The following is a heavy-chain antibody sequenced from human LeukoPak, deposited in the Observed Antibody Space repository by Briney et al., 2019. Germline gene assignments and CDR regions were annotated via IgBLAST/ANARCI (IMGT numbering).Heavy chain of an antibody. CDR1: GNYW. CDR3: ARLLPPYDNGHGPLDS. CDR2: INSDGSWT. J-gene: IGHJ4*02. D-gene: IGHD2/OR15-2a*01. Sequence: GGSLRLSCAASGNYWMHWVRQAPGKGLVWVSHINSDGSWTSYADSVKGRFTVSRDNSKNMLYLQMDSLRVEDTAVFFCARLLPPYDNGHGPLDSWGRGTLVTVSS. V-gene: IGHV3-74*01.